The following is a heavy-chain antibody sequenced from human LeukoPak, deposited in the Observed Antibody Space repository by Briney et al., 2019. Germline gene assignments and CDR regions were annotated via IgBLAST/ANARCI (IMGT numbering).Heavy chain of an antibody. Sequence: GGSLRLSCAASGFTFSSYWMHWVRQAPGKGLVWVSRINSDGSSTSYADSVKGRFTISRDNAKNTLYLQMNSLRAEDTAVYYCARSPIYNSSWSERYFDYWGQGTLVTVSS. D-gene: IGHD6-13*01. V-gene: IGHV3-74*01. J-gene: IGHJ4*02. CDR1: GFTFSSYW. CDR3: ARSPIYNSSWSERYFDY. CDR2: INSDGSST.